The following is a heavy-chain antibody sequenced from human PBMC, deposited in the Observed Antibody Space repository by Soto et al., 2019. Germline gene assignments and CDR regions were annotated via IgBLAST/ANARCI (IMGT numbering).Heavy chain of an antibody. J-gene: IGHJ6*02. D-gene: IGHD3-3*01. CDR2: ISSSGIT. V-gene: IGHV4-4*07. Sequence: QVQLQESGPGLVRPSETLSLTCTVSGDSISNYYWTWIRQPPGQGLEWIGRISSSGITYYNPTLKSRVTMSIDTSEKQLSLNLRSVTAADTAVYYCARDSTILTRAIDVGGPGATVNVSS. CDR3: ARDSTILTRAIDV. CDR1: GDSISNYY.